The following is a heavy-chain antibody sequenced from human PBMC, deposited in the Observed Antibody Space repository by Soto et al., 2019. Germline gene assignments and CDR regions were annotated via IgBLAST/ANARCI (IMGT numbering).Heavy chain of an antibody. D-gene: IGHD6-19*01. Sequence: QLQLHESGPGLVKPSETLSLTCTVSGGSISSSSYYWGWIRQPPGKGLEWIGSIYYSGSTYYNPSLKSRVTISVDTSKNQFSLKLSSVTAADTAVYYCARQPYSSGWYWFDPWGQGTLVTVSS. V-gene: IGHV4-39*01. CDR2: IYYSGST. CDR3: ARQPYSSGWYWFDP. J-gene: IGHJ5*02. CDR1: GGSISSSSYY.